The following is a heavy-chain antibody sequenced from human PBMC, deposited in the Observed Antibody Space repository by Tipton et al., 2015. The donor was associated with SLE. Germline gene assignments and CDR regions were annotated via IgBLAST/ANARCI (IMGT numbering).Heavy chain of an antibody. J-gene: IGHJ1*01. CDR2: IIPIFGTA. V-gene: IGHV1-69*06. Sequence: QSGAEVKKPGASVKVSCKASGYTFTSYGISWVRQAPGQGLEWMGGIIPIFGTANYAQKFQGRVTLTADKSTSTAYMELSSLRSEDTAVFYCARLSGWQVQHWGQGTLVTVSS. CDR3: ARLSGWQVQH. CDR1: GYTFTSYG. D-gene: IGHD6-19*01.